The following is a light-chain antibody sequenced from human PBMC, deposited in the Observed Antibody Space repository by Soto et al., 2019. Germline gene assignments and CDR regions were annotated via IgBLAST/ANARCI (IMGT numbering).Light chain of an antibody. Sequence: EIVMTQSPATLSVSPGERATLSCRASQSVSSNLAWYQQKPVQAPRLLIYGASTRAIGIPARFSGSGSGTEFTLTISSLQSEDFAVYYCQQYNNCPQTFGQGTKVEIK. CDR2: GAS. V-gene: IGKV3-15*01. CDR1: QSVSSN. CDR3: QQYNNCPQT. J-gene: IGKJ1*01.